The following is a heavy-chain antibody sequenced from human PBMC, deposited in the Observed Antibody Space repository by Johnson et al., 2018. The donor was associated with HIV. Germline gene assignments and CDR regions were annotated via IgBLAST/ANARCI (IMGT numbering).Heavy chain of an antibody. J-gene: IGHJ3*02. Sequence: VQLVESGGGLVQPGGSLRLSCAASGFTFSSYAMSWVRQAPGKGLEWVSVIYSGGSTYYADSVKGRFTISRDNSKNTLYLQMNSLRAEDTAVYYCARIRFLVGATSGAFDIWGQGTMVTVSS. D-gene: IGHD1-26*01. V-gene: IGHV3-66*02. CDR1: GFTFSSYA. CDR3: ARIRFLVGATSGAFDI. CDR2: IYSGGST.